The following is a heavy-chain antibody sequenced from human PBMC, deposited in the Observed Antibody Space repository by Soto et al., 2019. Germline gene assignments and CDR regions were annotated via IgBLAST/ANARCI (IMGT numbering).Heavy chain of an antibody. CDR1: GYTFTSYG. CDR3: ARVQDPGYCSSTSCYYYYGMDV. D-gene: IGHD2-2*01. J-gene: IGHJ6*02. Sequence: ASVKVSCKASGYTFTSYGISWVRQAPGQGLEWMGWISAYNGNTNYAQKLQGRVTMTTDTSTSTAYMELRSLRSDDTAVYYCARVQDPGYCSSTSCYYYYGMDVWGQGTTVTVS. CDR2: ISAYNGNT. V-gene: IGHV1-18*01.